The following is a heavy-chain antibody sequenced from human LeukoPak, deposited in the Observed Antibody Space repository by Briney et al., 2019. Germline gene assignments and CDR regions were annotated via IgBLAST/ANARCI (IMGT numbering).Heavy chain of an antibody. V-gene: IGHV1-46*01. D-gene: IGHD3-22*01. Sequence: ASVKVSCKASGYTFTSYYMHWVRQAPGQGLEWMGIINPSGGSTSYAQKFQGRVTMTRDTSTSTVYMGLSSLRSEDTAVYYCARDREYYYDSSGYYIFDYWGQGTLVTVSS. CDR2: INPSGGST. J-gene: IGHJ4*02. CDR1: GYTFTSYY. CDR3: ARDREYYYDSSGYYIFDY.